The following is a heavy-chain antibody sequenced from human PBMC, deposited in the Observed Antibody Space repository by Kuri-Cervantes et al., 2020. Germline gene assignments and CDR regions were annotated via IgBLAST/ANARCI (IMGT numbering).Heavy chain of an antibody. V-gene: IGHV3-9*01. Sequence: SLKISCAASGFTFSSYWMHWVRQAPGKGLEWVSGISWNSGSIGYADSVKGRFTISRDNAKNSLYLQMNSLRAEDTALYYCAKDILHYYGMDVWGQGTTVTVSS. CDR1: GFTFSSYW. CDR3: AKDILHYYGMDV. CDR2: ISWNSGSI. J-gene: IGHJ6*02.